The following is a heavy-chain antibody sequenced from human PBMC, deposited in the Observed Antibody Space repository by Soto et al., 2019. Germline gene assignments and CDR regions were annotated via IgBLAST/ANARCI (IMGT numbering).Heavy chain of an antibody. Sequence: GGSLRLSCAASGFSVSSSHMIWVRQAPGKGLEWVSVIYSGGATYYAVSVKGRFTISRDRSKNTVSLHMNSLRAEDTALYYCAKDRPRRTSGYFFDYWGQGTPVTVSS. CDR2: IYSGGAT. CDR1: GFSVSSSH. CDR3: AKDRPRRTSGYFFDY. V-gene: IGHV3-53*01. J-gene: IGHJ4*02. D-gene: IGHD1-1*01.